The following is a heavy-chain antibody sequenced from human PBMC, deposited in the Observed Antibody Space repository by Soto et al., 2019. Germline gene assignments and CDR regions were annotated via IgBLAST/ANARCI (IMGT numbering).Heavy chain of an antibody. J-gene: IGHJ3*02. CDR3: ANYRIFGVAHDAFDI. Sequence: GGSLRLSCAASGFTFSSYAMSWVRQAPGKGLEWVSAISGSGGSTYYADSVKGRFTISRDNSKNTLYLQMNSLRAEDTAVYYCANYRIFGVAHDAFDIWGQGTMVTVSS. CDR1: GFTFSSYA. CDR2: ISGSGGST. D-gene: IGHD3-3*01. V-gene: IGHV3-23*01.